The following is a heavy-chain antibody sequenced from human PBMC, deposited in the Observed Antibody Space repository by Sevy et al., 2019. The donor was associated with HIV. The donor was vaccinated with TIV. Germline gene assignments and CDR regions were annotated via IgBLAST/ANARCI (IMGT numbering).Heavy chain of an antibody. CDR2: IRSKTDSGTR. Sequence: GGSLRLSCATSRFTFSDAWMNWVRQAPGKGLEWVARIRSKTDSGTRDFAAPMKGRFSISRDDSKNTVYLQMTSLKDEDTGVYFCACGTGTSDFDHWGQGTLVTVSS. V-gene: IGHV3-15*01. D-gene: IGHD1-1*01. J-gene: IGHJ4*02. CDR1: RFTFSDAW. CDR3: ACGTGTSDFDH.